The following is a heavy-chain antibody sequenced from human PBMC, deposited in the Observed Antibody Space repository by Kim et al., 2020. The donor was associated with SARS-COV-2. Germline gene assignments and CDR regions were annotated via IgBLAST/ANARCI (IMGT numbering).Heavy chain of an antibody. CDR3: AKGTTGAN. V-gene: IGHV3-23*01. CDR2: ISGSGGIT. CDR1: GFTFSNYG. J-gene: IGHJ4*02. Sequence: GGSLRLSCVASGFTFSNYGMSWVRQAPGKGLEWVSSISGSGGITYYADSVKGRFTISRENSKSTLYLQMNSLRAEDTALYYCAKGTTGANWGQGTLVTVSS. D-gene: IGHD1-1*01.